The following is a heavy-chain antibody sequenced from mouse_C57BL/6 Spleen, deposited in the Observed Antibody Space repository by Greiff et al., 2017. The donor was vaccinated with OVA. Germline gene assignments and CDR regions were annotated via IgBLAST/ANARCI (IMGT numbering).Heavy chain of an antibody. Sequence: EVMLVESGGGLAKPGGSLKLSCAASGFTFSDYGMHWVRQAPEKGLEWVAYISSGSSTIYYADTVKGRYTISRDNAKNTLFLQMTSLRSEDTAMYYCARWLLPYFDYWGQGTTLTVSS. CDR1: GFTFSDYG. CDR3: ARWLLPYFDY. CDR2: ISSGSSTI. D-gene: IGHD2-3*01. V-gene: IGHV5-17*01. J-gene: IGHJ2*01.